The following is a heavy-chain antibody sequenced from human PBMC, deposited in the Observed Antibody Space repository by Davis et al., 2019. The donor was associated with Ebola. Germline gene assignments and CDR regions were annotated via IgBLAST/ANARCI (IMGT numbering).Heavy chain of an antibody. Sequence: ASVKVSCKASGYTFTSYDINWVRQATGQGLEWMGIINPSGGSTSYAQKFQGRVTMTRDTSTSTVYMELSSLRSEATDVYYCARGRGKWLRHGGFSYWGQGTLVTVSS. J-gene: IGHJ4*02. CDR1: GYTFTSYD. D-gene: IGHD5-12*01. V-gene: IGHV1-46*01. CDR2: INPSGGST. CDR3: ARGRGKWLRHGGFSY.